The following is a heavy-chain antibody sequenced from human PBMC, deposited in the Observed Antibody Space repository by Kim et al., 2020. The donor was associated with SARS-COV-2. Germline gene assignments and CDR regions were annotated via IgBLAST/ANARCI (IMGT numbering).Heavy chain of an antibody. Sequence: KFPGRVTITRDTSASTAFMELGSLTSEDTAIYYCARDGTTRNGGYYFDYWGQGALVTVSS. CDR3: ARDGTTRNGGYYFDY. J-gene: IGHJ4*01. D-gene: IGHD1-1*01. V-gene: IGHV1-3*01.